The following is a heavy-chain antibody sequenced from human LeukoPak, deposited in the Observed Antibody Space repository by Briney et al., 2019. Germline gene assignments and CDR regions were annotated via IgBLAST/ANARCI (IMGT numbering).Heavy chain of an antibody. V-gene: IGHV4-39*07. CDR2: INHSGST. J-gene: IGHJ4*02. Sequence: PSETLSLTCTVSGGSISSSSYYWRWIRQPPGKGLEWIGEINHSGSTNYNPSLKSRVTISVDTSKNQFSLKLSSVTAADTAVYYCARYRDAGGYFDYWGQGTLVTVSS. CDR1: GGSISSSSYY. D-gene: IGHD3-10*01. CDR3: ARYRDAGGYFDY.